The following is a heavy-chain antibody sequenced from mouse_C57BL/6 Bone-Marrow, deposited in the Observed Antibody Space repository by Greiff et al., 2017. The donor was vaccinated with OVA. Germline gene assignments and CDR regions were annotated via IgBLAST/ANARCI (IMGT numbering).Heavy chain of an antibody. V-gene: IGHV1-80*01. CDR1: GYAFSSYW. CDR3: ASSITTVVGGYFDY. J-gene: IGHJ2*01. CDR2: IYPGDGDT. Sequence: VMLVESGAELVKPGASVKISCKASGYAFSSYWMNWVKQRPGKGLEWIGQIYPGDGDTNYNGKFKGKATLTADKSSSTAYMQLSSLTSEDSAVYFCASSITTVVGGYFDYWGQGTTLTVSS. D-gene: IGHD1-1*01.